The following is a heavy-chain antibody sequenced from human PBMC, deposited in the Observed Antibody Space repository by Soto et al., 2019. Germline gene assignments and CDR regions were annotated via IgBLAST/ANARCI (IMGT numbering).Heavy chain of an antibody. J-gene: IGHJ2*01. D-gene: IGHD2-2*01. CDR3: ARKVLGSTSRPDWWYFDL. V-gene: IGHV3-23*01. Sequence: EVQLLESGGGLVQPGGSLRLSCVGSGFTFINYAMNWVRQTPGKGLEWVSGISGGGDRTFDADSVKGRFTIPRDNSKNTVNLQMNSLRADDTAVYYCARKVLGSTSRPDWWYFDLWGRGTLVTVSS. CDR2: ISGGGDRT. CDR1: GFTFINYA.